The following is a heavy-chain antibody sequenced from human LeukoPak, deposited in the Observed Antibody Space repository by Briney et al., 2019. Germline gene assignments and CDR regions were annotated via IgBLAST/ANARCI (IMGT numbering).Heavy chain of an antibody. Sequence: SETLSLTCTVSGGSISSYYWSWIRQPPGKGLEWIGYIYYSGSTNYNPSLKSRVTISVDTSKNQFSLKLSSVTAADTAVYYCARGGVGMDGTHAFDIWGQGTMVTVSS. CDR2: IYYSGST. CDR1: GGSISSYY. V-gene: IGHV4-59*01. CDR3: ARGGVGMDGTHAFDI. D-gene: IGHD1-1*01. J-gene: IGHJ3*02.